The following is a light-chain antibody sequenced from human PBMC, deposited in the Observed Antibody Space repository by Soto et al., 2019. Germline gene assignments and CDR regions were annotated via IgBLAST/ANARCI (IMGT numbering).Light chain of an antibody. CDR2: GAS. J-gene: IGKJ1*01. V-gene: IGKV3-20*01. Sequence: EIVLTQSPGTLSLSPGERATLSCRASQSVSSSFLAWYQHKPGQAPRLLIYGASSRATRIPDRLSGSGSGTDFTLTISRLEPEDFAVYYCQQYGSSPWTFGKGTKGEIK. CDR1: QSVSSSF. CDR3: QQYGSSPWT.